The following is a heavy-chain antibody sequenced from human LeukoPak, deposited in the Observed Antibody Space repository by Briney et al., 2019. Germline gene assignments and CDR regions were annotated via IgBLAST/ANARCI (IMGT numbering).Heavy chain of an antibody. D-gene: IGHD3-22*01. V-gene: IGHV3-23*01. Sequence: GGSLRLSCAAFGFTFSDYHMSWIRQAPGKGLEWVSAISGSGGSTYYADSVKGRFTISRDNSKNTLYLQMNSLRAEDTAVYYCAKDPVTMIVVVIFDYWGQGTLVTVSS. J-gene: IGHJ4*02. CDR3: AKDPVTMIVVVIFDY. CDR2: ISGSGGST. CDR1: GFTFSDYH.